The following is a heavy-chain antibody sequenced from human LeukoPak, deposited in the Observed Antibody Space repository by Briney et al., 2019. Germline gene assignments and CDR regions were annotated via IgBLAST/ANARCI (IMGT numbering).Heavy chain of an antibody. D-gene: IGHD3-16*01. V-gene: IGHV3-48*01. CDR3: ARDWGPTSRGSYFDY. Sequence: GGSLRLSCAASGFTFSSYSMNWVRQAPGKGLEWVSYISSSSSTIYYADSVKGRFTISRDNAKNSLYLQMNSLRAEDTAVYYCARDWGPTSRGSYFDYWGQGTLVTVSS. CDR1: GFTFSSYS. J-gene: IGHJ4*02. CDR2: ISSSSSTI.